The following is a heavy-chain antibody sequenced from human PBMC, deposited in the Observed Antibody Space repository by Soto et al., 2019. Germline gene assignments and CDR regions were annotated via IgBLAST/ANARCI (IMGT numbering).Heavy chain of an antibody. CDR2: IYYSGST. CDR3: ATVLLSTRIAANWFDP. J-gene: IGHJ5*02. Sequence: SETLSLTCTVSGGSISSGGYYWSWIRQHPGKGLEWIGYIYYSGSTYYNPSLKSRVTISVDTSKNQFSLKLSSVTAADTAVYYCATVLLSTRIAANWFDPWGQGTLVTVSS. V-gene: IGHV4-31*03. D-gene: IGHD6-13*01. CDR1: GGSISSGGYY.